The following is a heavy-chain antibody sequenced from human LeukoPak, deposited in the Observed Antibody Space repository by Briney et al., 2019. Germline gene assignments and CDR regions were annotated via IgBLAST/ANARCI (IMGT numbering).Heavy chain of an antibody. D-gene: IGHD4-17*01. J-gene: IGHJ6*02. Sequence: GGSLRLSCAASGFTFSSYGMHWVRQAPGKGLEWVAVISYDGSNKYYADSVKGRFTISRDNSKNTLYLQMNSLRAEDTAVYYCAKGYGDSTDYYYYGMDVWGRGTTVTVSS. CDR1: GFTFSSYG. V-gene: IGHV3-30*18. CDR3: AKGYGDSTDYYYYGMDV. CDR2: ISYDGSNK.